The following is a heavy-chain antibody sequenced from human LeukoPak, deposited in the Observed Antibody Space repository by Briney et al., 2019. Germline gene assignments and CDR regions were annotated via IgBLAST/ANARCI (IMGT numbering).Heavy chain of an antibody. CDR3: TGLGELSFPYYYGMDV. J-gene: IGHJ6*02. V-gene: IGHV3-7*03. Sequence: GGSLRLSCAASGFTFSSYWMTWVRQAPGKGLEWVANIKEDANEKYYVDSVKGRFTISRDNAKNSLYLQMNSLRAEDTAVYYCTGLGELSFPYYYGMDVWGQGTTVTVSS. CDR1: GFTFSSYW. D-gene: IGHD3-16*02. CDR2: IKEDANEK.